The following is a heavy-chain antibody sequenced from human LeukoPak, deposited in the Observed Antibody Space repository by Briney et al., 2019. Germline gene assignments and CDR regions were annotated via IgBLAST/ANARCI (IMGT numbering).Heavy chain of an antibody. Sequence: GWSLRLSCAASGFTFSSFAMSWVRQAPGKGLDLVSPISGSGGSTYYADSVKGRFTISRDNSKNTLFLQMNSLRAEDTAVYYCAKDRSCSGSSCNVGSWGQGTMVTVSS. CDR3: AKDRSCSGSSCNVGS. CDR2: ISGSGGST. CDR1: GFTFSSFA. D-gene: IGHD2-2*01. J-gene: IGHJ3*01. V-gene: IGHV3-23*01.